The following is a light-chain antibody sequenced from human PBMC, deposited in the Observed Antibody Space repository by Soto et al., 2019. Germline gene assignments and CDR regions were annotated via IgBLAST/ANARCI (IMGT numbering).Light chain of an antibody. CDR1: QDFSGY. V-gene: IGKV1D-12*01. CDR3: QQAYRFTRT. J-gene: IGKJ5*01. Sequence: DIQMTQSSSYVSASLXDRVNIACVASQDFSGYLGXXQHXXGXTPHXXXHGXSRLHRGVPARLSGSGSATDFTLSINSLHPEDVSNYYCQQAYRFTRTFGQGTRLEI. CDR2: GXS.